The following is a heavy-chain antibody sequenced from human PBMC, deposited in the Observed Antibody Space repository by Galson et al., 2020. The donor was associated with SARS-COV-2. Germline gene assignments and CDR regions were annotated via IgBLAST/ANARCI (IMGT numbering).Heavy chain of an antibody. D-gene: IGHD6-13*01. V-gene: IGHV6-1*01. Sequence: SQTLSLTCAISGDSVSSNSAAWNWIRQSPSRVLEWLGRTYYRSKWYNDYAVSVKNRIIINPDTSKNQFSLQLNSVPPEDTTVYYCARGVLGSRGYGGGGAFDIWGQGTMVTVSS. J-gene: IGHJ3*02. CDR3: ARGVLGSRGYGGGGAFDI. CDR2: TYYRSKWYN. CDR1: GDSVSSNSAA.